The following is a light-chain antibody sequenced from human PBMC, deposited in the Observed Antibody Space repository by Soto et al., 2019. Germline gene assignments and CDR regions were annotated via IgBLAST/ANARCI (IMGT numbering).Light chain of an antibody. V-gene: IGLV2-14*01. J-gene: IGLJ1*01. Sequence: QPALTQPASVSGSHGHSITISCTETSSDVGGYKFVSWYQQHPGKAPKLMIYDVTNRPSGVSNRFSGSKSGNTASLTISGLQAEDEADYYCSSYTSSNTYVFGTGTKVTVL. CDR3: SSYTSSNTYV. CDR1: SSDVGGYKF. CDR2: DVT.